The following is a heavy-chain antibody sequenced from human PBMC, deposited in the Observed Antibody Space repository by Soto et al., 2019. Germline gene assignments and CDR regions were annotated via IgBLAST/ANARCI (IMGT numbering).Heavy chain of an antibody. CDR2: ISYDGYNK. D-gene: IGHD6-13*01. CDR3: ARDRDIAAADYYFDY. CDR1: GFTFSSYP. V-gene: IGHV3-30-3*01. J-gene: IGHJ4*02. Sequence: GGSLRLSCAASGFTFSSYPMHWVRQAPGEGLEWVTVISYDGYNKYYADSVKGRFTISRDNSKNTLFLQMNSLRTEDTAVYYCARDRDIAAADYYFDYWGQGTLVTVSS.